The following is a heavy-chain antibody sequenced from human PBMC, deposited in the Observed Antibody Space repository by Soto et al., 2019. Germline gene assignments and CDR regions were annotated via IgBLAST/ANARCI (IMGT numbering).Heavy chain of an antibody. V-gene: IGHV3-23*01. CDR1: GFIFSSYA. D-gene: IGHD2-8*02. Sequence: PGGSLRLSCAASGFIFSSYAMSWVRQAPGKGLEWVSGISGSGGDTYYAGSVKGRFTIYRDNSRNTAFLQMHRLRAEDTAVYYCAKDGVVYAIIGAFGYWVQGTLVTVSS. J-gene: IGHJ4*02. CDR3: AKDGVVYAIIGAFGY. CDR2: ISGSGGDT.